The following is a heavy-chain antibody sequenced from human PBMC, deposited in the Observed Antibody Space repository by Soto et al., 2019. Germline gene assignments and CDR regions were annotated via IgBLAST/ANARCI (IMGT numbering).Heavy chain of an antibody. Sequence: EVQRLESGGGLVQPGGSLRLSCAASGFTFSSCAMSWVRQAPGKGLEWVSAISGSGGSTYYADSVKGRFTISRDNSKNTLYLQTNSLRAEDTAVYYCPKGGRNYAPFDYWGQGTLVTLSS. CDR2: ISGSGGST. D-gene: IGHD1-7*01. J-gene: IGHJ4*02. V-gene: IGHV3-23*01. CDR1: GFTFSSCA. CDR3: PKGGRNYAPFDY.